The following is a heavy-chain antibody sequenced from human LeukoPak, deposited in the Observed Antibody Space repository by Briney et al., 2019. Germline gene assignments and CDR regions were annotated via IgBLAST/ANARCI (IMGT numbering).Heavy chain of an antibody. CDR1: GYRFPNYW. D-gene: IGHD4-23*01. CDR3: GRCGSGSGDYGGFDI. Sequence: GESLKISCKGSGYRFPNYWIGWVRQMPGKGLEWMGITRPGDSDIRYSPSFQAQVTISADKSTTTTYLQWSSLKASDTAMYYCGRCGSGSGDYGGFDIWGQGTMVTVSS. CDR2: TRPGDSDI. J-gene: IGHJ3*02. V-gene: IGHV5-51*01.